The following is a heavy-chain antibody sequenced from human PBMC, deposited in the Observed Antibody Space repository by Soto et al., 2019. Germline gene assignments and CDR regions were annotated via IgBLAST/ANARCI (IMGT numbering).Heavy chain of an antibody. V-gene: IGHV1-2*04. CDR3: ARGGYCSGGSCYSHYYYYGMDV. J-gene: IGHJ6*02. CDR2: INPNSGGT. Sequence: ASVKVSCKASGYTITGYYMHWVRQAPGQGLEWMGWINPNSGGTNYAQKFQGWVTMTRDTCISTAYMELSRLRSDDTAVYYCARGGYCSGGSCYSHYYYYGMDVWGQGTTVTVSS. D-gene: IGHD2-15*01. CDR1: GYTITGYY.